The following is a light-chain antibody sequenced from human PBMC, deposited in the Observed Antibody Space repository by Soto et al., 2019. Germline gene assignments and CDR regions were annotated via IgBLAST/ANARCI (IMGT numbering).Light chain of an antibody. CDR3: QQYGSSPPMYT. Sequence: EIVLTQSPGTLSLSPGERATLSCRASQSVNSRFLAWYQQKPGQAPRLLMYGASTRATGIPDRFSGSGSGADFTLTISRLEPEDFAVYYCQQYGSSPPMYTFGQGTKPEIK. CDR2: GAS. J-gene: IGKJ2*01. V-gene: IGKV3-20*01. CDR1: QSVNSRF.